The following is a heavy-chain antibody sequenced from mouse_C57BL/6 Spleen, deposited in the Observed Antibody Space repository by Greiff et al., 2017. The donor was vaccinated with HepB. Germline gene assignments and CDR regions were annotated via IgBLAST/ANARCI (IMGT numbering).Heavy chain of an antibody. CDR1: GFTFSSYA. J-gene: IGHJ4*01. V-gene: IGHV5-9-1*02. CDR2: ISSGGDYI. Sequence: DVQLVESGEGLVKPGGSLKLSCAASGFTFSSYAMSWVRQTPEKRLEWVAYISSGGDYIYYADTVKGRFTISRDNARNTLYLQMSSLKSEDTAMYYCTKTGTRVYAMDYWGQGTSVTVSS. CDR3: TKTGTRVYAMDY. D-gene: IGHD4-1*01.